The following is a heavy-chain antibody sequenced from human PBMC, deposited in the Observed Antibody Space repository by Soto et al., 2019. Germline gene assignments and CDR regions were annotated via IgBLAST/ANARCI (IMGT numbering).Heavy chain of an antibody. CDR2: ISYDGSNK. CDR3: AKNGYYYGMDV. Sequence: GGSLRLSCAASGFTFSSYGMHWVRQAPGKGLEWVAVISYDGSNKYYADSVKGRFTISRDNSKSTLYLQMNSLRAEDTAVYYCAKNGYYYGMDVWGQGTTVTVSS. J-gene: IGHJ6*02. CDR1: GFTFSSYG. V-gene: IGHV3-30*18.